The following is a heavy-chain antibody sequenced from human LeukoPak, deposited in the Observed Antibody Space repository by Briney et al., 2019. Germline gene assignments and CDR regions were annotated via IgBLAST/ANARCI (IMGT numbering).Heavy chain of an antibody. CDR1: GFTFSSYV. CDR3: ARDPYSSTWSYGMDV. CDR2: IKQDGSEE. D-gene: IGHD6-6*01. J-gene: IGHJ6*02. Sequence: TGGSLRLSCAASGFTFSSYVMSWVRQAPGKGLEWVANIKQDGSEEVYVDSVKGRFTISRDNAKNSLFLQMNTLRAEDTAVYYCARDPYSSTWSYGMDVWGQGTTVTVSS. V-gene: IGHV3-7*05.